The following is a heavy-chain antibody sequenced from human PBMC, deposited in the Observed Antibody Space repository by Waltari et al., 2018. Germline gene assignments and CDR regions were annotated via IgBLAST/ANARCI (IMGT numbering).Heavy chain of an antibody. CDR1: GGPISSSY. Sequence: QVQLQESGPGLVKPSETLSLPCTVSGGPISSSYWSWIRQPARTGLGWIGRIYTSGSTNYNPSLKSRVTMSVDTSKNQFSLKLSSVTAADTAMYYCARDRCSGGSCYPGRRTNWFDPWGQGTLVTVSS. V-gene: IGHV4-4*07. D-gene: IGHD2-15*01. CDR2: IYTSGST. CDR3: ARDRCSGGSCYPGRRTNWFDP. J-gene: IGHJ5*02.